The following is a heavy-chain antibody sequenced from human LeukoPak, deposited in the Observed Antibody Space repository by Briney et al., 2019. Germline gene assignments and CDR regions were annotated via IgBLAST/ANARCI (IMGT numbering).Heavy chain of an antibody. Sequence: PSETLSLTCTVSGGSISYYYWTWIRQPAGKGLEWIGRIHSSGSTNYNPSLTSRVTMSVDTSKNQFSLRLSSVTAADTAVYYCARDPHGSSGWYDYWGQGILVTVSS. V-gene: IGHV4-4*07. CDR2: IHSSGST. CDR3: ARDPHGSSGWYDY. D-gene: IGHD6-19*01. J-gene: IGHJ4*02. CDR1: GGSISYYY.